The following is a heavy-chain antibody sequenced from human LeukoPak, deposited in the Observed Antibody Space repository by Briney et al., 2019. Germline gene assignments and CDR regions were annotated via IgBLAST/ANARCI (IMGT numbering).Heavy chain of an antibody. J-gene: IGHJ4*02. CDR1: GYIFTDYA. Sequence: ASGKISCKTSGYIFTDYAIVWVRQAPGQGLKWIGWVGTYDGKTNYAQEVQDRVTMTTDTSASTAYVELRSLTSDDTALYYCAKLMDNNYDGSAFDYWGQGTLVTVSS. V-gene: IGHV1-18*01. CDR2: VGTYDGKT. CDR3: AKLMDNNYDGSAFDY. D-gene: IGHD3-22*01.